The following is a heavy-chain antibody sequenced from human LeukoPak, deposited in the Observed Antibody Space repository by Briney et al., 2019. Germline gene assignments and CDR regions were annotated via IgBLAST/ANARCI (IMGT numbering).Heavy chain of an antibody. J-gene: IGHJ4*02. Sequence: PGGSLRLSCAASGFTFSSYEMNWVRQAPGKGLEWVSSISSSSSYIYYADSVKGRFTISRDNAKNSLYLQMNSLRAEDTAVYYCARDEEYYYDSSGYYPPGYRGQGTLVTVSS. CDR1: GFTFSSYE. CDR3: ARDEEYYYDSSGYYPPGY. D-gene: IGHD3-22*01. V-gene: IGHV3-21*01. CDR2: ISSSSSYI.